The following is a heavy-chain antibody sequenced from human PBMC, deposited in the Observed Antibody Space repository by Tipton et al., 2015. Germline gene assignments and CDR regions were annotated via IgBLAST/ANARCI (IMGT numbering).Heavy chain of an antibody. CDR3: AKDRGVVLPGTMHYSYYDMDV. D-gene: IGHD2-2*01. CDR2: ISGSAGSR. CDR1: GFTFGTYA. V-gene: IGHV3-23*01. Sequence: SLRLSCAASGFTFGTYAMSWVRQAPGKGLEWVSHISGSAGSRNYADSVKGRFFISRDNSKNTLYLQMNSLRAEDTALYFCAKDRGVVLPGTMHYSYYDMDVWGQGTTVTVSS. J-gene: IGHJ6*02.